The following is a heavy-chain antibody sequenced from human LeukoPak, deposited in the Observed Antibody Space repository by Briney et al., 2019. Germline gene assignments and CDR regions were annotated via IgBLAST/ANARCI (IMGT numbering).Heavy chain of an antibody. Sequence: AGTLRLSCAASGFTFSSYAMSWVRQAPGQGLEWVSAISGSGGSTYYADSVKGRFTISRDNSKNTLYLQMNSLRAEDTAVYYCAKDHGDYESYYFDYWGQGTLVTVSS. V-gene: IGHV3-23*01. CDR3: AKDHGDYESYYFDY. CDR1: GFTFSSYA. CDR2: ISGSGGST. D-gene: IGHD4-17*01. J-gene: IGHJ4*02.